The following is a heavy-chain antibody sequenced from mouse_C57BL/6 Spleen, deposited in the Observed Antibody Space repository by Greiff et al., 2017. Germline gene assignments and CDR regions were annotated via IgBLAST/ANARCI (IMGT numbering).Heavy chain of an antibody. J-gene: IGHJ2*01. Sequence: VQLQQSGPELVKPGASVKMSCKASGYTFTDYNMHWVKQSHGKSLEWIGYINPNNGGTSYNQKVKGKATLTVTKSSSTAYMELRSLTSDDSAVYYCASDGSFYYFDYWGQGTTLTVSS. CDR3: ASDGSFYYFDY. CDR2: INPNNGGT. D-gene: IGHD1-1*01. CDR1: GYTFTDYN. V-gene: IGHV1-22*01.